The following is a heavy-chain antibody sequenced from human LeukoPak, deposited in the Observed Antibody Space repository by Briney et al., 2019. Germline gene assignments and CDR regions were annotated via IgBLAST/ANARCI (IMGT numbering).Heavy chain of an antibody. D-gene: IGHD3-22*01. Sequence: PPGRSLRLSCAPSAFTFSSSGIHSARQPPGKGLEWVAFIRYDGSNKYYADSVKGRFTISRDNSKNTLYLQMNSLRAEDTAVYYCAKSHYYDSRSWWYYYYMDVWGKGTTVTISS. CDR3: AKSHYYDSRSWWYYYYMDV. CDR2: IRYDGSNK. V-gene: IGHV3-30*02. CDR1: AFTFSSSG. J-gene: IGHJ6*03.